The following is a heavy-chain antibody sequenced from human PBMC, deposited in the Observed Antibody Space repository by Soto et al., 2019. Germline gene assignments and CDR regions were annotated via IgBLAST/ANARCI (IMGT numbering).Heavy chain of an antibody. Sequence: GSLRLSCAASGFTFSSYGMHWVRQAPGKGLEWVAVISYDGSNKYYADSVKGRFTISRDNSKNTLYLQMNSLRAEDTAVYYCAKACITMVRGVIPPGGGMDVWGQGTTVTVSS. J-gene: IGHJ6*02. CDR2: ISYDGSNK. D-gene: IGHD3-10*01. CDR1: GFTFSSYG. V-gene: IGHV3-30*18. CDR3: AKACITMVRGVIPPGGGMDV.